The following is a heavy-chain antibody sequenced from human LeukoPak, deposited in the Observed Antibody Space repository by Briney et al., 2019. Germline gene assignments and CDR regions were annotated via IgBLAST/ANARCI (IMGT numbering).Heavy chain of an antibody. V-gene: IGHV4-59*08. CDR1: GGSISSYY. D-gene: IGHD3-3*01. J-gene: IGHJ6*03. CDR3: ARAYYDFWSGPYYYYYYMDV. CDR2: IYYSGST. Sequence: SETLSLTCTVSGGSISSYYWSWIRQPPGKGLEWIGYIYYSGSTYYNPSLKSRVTISVDTSKNQFSLKLSSVTAADTAVYYCARAYYDFWSGPYYYYYYMDVWGKGTTVTVSS.